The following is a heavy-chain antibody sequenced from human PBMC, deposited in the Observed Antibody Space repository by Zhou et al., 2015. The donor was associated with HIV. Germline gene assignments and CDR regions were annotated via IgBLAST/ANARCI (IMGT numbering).Heavy chain of an antibody. J-gene: IGHJ6*02. CDR3: ARDPSMVNYYYGMDV. Sequence: QVQLVQSGAEVKKPGSSVKVSCKASGGTFSSYTISWVRQAPGQGLEWMGRIIPILGIANYAQKFQGRVTITADKSTSTAYMELSSLRSEDTAVYYCARDPSMVNYYYGMDVWGQGTTVTVSS. D-gene: IGHD5-18*01. CDR2: IIPILGIA. CDR1: GGTFSSYT. V-gene: IGHV1-69*08.